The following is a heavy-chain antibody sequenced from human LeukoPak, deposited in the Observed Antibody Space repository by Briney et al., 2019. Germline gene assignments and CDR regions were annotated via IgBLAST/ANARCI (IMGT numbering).Heavy chain of an antibody. D-gene: IGHD6-13*01. J-gene: IGHJ4*02. CDR1: GGSISSSSCY. V-gene: IGHV4-39*01. CDR3: ARRGPGAADGTKSLDY. Sequence: PSETLSLTCTVSGGSISSSSCYWDWVRQPPGKGLEWIGSVCYSGSTYYNPSLMSRVTISVDTSKNQFSLRLNSMTAADTAVYYCARRGPGAADGTKSLDYWAQGPLVPVSS. CDR2: VCYSGST.